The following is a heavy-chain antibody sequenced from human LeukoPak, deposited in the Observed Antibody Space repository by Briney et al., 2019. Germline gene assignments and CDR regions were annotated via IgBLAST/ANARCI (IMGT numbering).Heavy chain of an antibody. D-gene: IGHD4-17*01. J-gene: IGHJ4*02. CDR2: ISSSGSTI. Sequence: PGGSLRLSCAASGFTFSDYYMSWIRQAPGKGLEWVSYISSSGSTIYYADSVEGRFTISRDNAKNSLYLQMNSLRAEDTAVYYCARAVDYGDYFDYWGQGTLVTVSS. CDR3: ARAVDYGDYFDY. V-gene: IGHV3-11*04. CDR1: GFTFSDYY.